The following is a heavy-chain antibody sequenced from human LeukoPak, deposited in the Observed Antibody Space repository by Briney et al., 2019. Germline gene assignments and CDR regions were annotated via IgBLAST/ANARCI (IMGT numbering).Heavy chain of an antibody. CDR2: VNLQGGT. CDR3: AREGGSYRPLDY. J-gene: IGHJ4*02. CDR1: GFSVSSSY. V-gene: IGHV4-4*02. D-gene: IGHD3-16*02. Sequence: GSLRLSCAASGFSVSSSYMSWVRQPPGKGLEWIGEVNLQGGTNYNPSLLRRVAISVDTSANHVSLQMTSVTAADTAVYYCAREGGSYRPLDYSGQGTLVTVSS.